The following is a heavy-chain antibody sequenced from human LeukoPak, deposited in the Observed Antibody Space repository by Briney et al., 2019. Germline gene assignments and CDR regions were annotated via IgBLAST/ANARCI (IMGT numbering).Heavy chain of an antibody. CDR1: GFTFNSYG. V-gene: IGHV3-33*06. D-gene: IGHD2-21*02. Sequence: QSGGSLRLSCAASGFTFNSYGMDWVRQAPGKGLEWVAVIWYDGSNKYYADSVKGRFTISRDNSKNTLYLQMNSLRAEDTAVYYCAKEPDAYCGGDCYSYFDYWGQGTLVTVSS. CDR3: AKEPDAYCGGDCYSYFDY. J-gene: IGHJ4*02. CDR2: IWYDGSNK.